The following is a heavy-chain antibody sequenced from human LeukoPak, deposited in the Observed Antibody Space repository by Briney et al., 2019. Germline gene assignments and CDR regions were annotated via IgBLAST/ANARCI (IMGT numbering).Heavy chain of an antibody. V-gene: IGHV3-33*03. Sequence: PGGSLSLSCVVSGLTFTNYGFHWVRQAPGKGLEWEAIIYSGGANTKYYAESLKDRFTSSRDESKDTVDLQMKSLRAEDTAVYYCAKGSGGGNYYDSSGYRKLDYWGQGTLVTVSS. D-gene: IGHD3-22*01. CDR2: IYSGGANTK. CDR3: AKGSGGGNYYDSSGYRKLDY. CDR1: GLTFTNYG. J-gene: IGHJ4*02.